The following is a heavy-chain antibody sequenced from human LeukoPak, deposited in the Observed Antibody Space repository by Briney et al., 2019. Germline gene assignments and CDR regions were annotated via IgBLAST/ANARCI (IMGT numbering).Heavy chain of an antibody. CDR3: ARALGYCSSTSCYVDY. Sequence: SETLSLTCAVYGGSFSGYYWSCIRQPPGKGLEWIGEINHSGSTNYNPSLKSRVTISVDTSKNQFSLKLSSVTAADTAVYYCARALGYCSSTSCYVDYWGQGTLVTVSS. CDR1: GGSFSGYY. V-gene: IGHV4-34*01. J-gene: IGHJ4*02. D-gene: IGHD2-2*01. CDR2: INHSGST.